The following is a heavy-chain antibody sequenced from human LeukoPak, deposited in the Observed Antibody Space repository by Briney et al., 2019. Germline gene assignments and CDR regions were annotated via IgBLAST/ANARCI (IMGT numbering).Heavy chain of an antibody. D-gene: IGHD2-21*01. CDR2: ISSTGSTI. CDR1: GFTFRSYS. J-gene: IGHJ4*02. CDR3: ARESIPLDY. V-gene: IGHV3-48*02. Sequence: QSGGSLRLSCAASGFTFRSYSMNWVRQAPGKGLEWISYISSTGSTIYYADSVKGRFTISRDNAKNSLYLQMNSLRDEDTAVYYCARESIPLDYWGQGIQVTVSS.